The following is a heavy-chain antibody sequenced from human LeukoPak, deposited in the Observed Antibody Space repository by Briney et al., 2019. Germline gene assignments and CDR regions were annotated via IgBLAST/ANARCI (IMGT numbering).Heavy chain of an antibody. CDR1: GYTFSNYW. J-gene: IGHJ4*02. CDR2: MYPGNSDT. D-gene: IGHD2-15*01. V-gene: IGHV5-51*01. Sequence: TGESLKISCKGSGYTFSNYWIGWVRQMSGKQLEWMGIMYPGNSDTRYSPSFQGQVTISVDKSISTAYLEWSGLKASDTAIYYCARLRYCTGDTCFSPVEYWGQGTLVTVSS. CDR3: ARLRYCTGDTCFSPVEY.